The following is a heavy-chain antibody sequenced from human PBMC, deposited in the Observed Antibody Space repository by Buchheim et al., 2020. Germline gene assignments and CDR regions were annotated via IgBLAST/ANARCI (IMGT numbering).Heavy chain of an antibody. CDR3: AAYNRLTETYGGFHS. D-gene: IGHD3-16*01. CDR1: GDSLNKYA. CDR2: IYADGKT. J-gene: IGHJ4*02. V-gene: IGHV1-3*01. Sequence: QAHFVQSGAEVKKPGASVKVSCKASGDSLNKYAIHWVRQAPGQGLEWLGWIYADGKTKYSQRFQDRVILTRDTSALTAYLELGSLRSEDSALYYCAAYNRLTETYGGFHSWGQGTL.